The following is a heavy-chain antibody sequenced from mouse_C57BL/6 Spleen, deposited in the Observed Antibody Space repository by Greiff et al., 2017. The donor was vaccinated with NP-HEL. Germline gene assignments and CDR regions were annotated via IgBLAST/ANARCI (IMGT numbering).Heavy chain of an antibody. V-gene: IGHV1-5*01. CDR3: TWGDGGSYSFAY. CDR2: IYPGNSDT. Sequence: EVQLQQSGPVLARPGASVKMSCKTSGYTFTSYWMHWVKQRPGQGLEWIGAIYPGNSDTSYNQKFKGKAKLTAVTSASTAYMELSSLTTEDSAVYYCTWGDGGSYSFAYWGQGTLVTVSA. CDR1: GYTFTSYW. D-gene: IGHD1-1*02. J-gene: IGHJ3*01.